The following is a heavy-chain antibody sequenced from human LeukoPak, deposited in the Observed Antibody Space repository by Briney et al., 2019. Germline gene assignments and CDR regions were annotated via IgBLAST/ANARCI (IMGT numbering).Heavy chain of an antibody. CDR3: ARVGLGKETFDF. CDR1: GGTFSSYA. CDR2: IIPIFGTA. Sequence: SVKVSCKASGGTFSSYAISWVRQAPGQGLEWMGGIIPIFGTANYAQKFQGRVTITADESTSTAYMELRSLRSDDTAVYYCARVGLGKETFDFWGQGTLVTVSS. D-gene: IGHD1-26*01. J-gene: IGHJ4*02. V-gene: IGHV1-69*13.